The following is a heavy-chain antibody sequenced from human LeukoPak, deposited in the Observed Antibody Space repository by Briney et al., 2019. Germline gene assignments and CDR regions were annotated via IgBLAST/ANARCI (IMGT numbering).Heavy chain of an antibody. J-gene: IGHJ4*02. V-gene: IGHV3-48*03. CDR2: ISSSGSTI. CDR3: ARVDDSSGYA. Sequence: GFLRLSCAASGFTFSSYEMNWVRQAPGKGLEWVSYISSSGSTIYYADSVKGRFTISRDNAKNSLYLQMNSLRAEDTAVYYCARVDDSSGYAWGQGTLVTASS. D-gene: IGHD3-22*01. CDR1: GFTFSSYE.